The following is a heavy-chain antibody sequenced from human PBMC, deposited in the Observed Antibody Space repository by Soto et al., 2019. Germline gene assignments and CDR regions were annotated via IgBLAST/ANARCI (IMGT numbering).Heavy chain of an antibody. J-gene: IGHJ4*02. V-gene: IGHV4-59*01. Sequence: PSETLSLTCTFSVFSINNYYCTLILQPPVNRLEWIVAIYYTLSTTYNTSLISRFTFSVDTSKNQFSLSLTSVTAADTALYFCEKVVYGGQIEYWGPGTMVNVSS. CDR3: EKVVYGGQIEY. CDR1: VFSINNYY. D-gene: IGHD2-8*01. CDR2: IYYTLST.